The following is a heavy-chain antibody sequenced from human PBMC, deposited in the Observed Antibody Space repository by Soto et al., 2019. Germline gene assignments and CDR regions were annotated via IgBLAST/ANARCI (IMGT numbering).Heavy chain of an antibody. Sequence: EGQLVESGGGLVQPGGSLRLSCTVSGFTFTDYSLNWVRQAPGKGLEWLSYISASRTTIYYAGSVRGRFTVSRDNAKNSLYLQMNSLSDEDTAVYYCARDGRRGYDLDVWGQGTMVTVSS. D-gene: IGHD1-26*01. CDR2: ISASRTTI. CDR1: GFTFTDYS. CDR3: ARDGRRGYDLDV. V-gene: IGHV3-48*02. J-gene: IGHJ6*02.